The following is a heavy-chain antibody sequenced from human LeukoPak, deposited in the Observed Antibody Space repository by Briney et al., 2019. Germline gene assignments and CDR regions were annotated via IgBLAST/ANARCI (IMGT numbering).Heavy chain of an antibody. D-gene: IGHD6-13*01. CDR3: ARRMGSSSWNWFDP. V-gene: IGHV1-69*05. Sequence: ASVKVFCKASGVNFSSYAISWVRQAPGQGLEWMGGIIPIFGTANYAQKFQGRVTIATDESTSTAYMELSSLRSEDTAVYYCARRMGSSSWNWFDPWGQGTLVTVSS. J-gene: IGHJ5*02. CDR1: GVNFSSYA. CDR2: IIPIFGTA.